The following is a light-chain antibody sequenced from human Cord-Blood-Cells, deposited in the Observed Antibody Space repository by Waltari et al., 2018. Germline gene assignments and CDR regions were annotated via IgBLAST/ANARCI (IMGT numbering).Light chain of an antibody. J-gene: IGKJ1*01. CDR1: PSISSY. Sequence: DIQLTQSPSSLSASVRDRVTITCRASPSISSYLNWYQQKPGKAPKLLIYAASSLQSGVPSRFSGSGSGTDFTLTISSLQPEDFATYYCQQSYSTPWTFGQGTKVEIK. CDR2: AAS. V-gene: IGKV1-39*01. CDR3: QQSYSTPWT.